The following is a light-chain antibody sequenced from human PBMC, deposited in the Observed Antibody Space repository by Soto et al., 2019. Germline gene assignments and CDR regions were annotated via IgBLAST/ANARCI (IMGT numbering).Light chain of an antibody. V-gene: IGKV3-11*01. J-gene: IGKJ5*01. CDR2: DAS. Sequence: DIVLTQSPATLSLSPGERATLSCRASQSVSSYLAWYQQKPGQAPRLLIYDASNRATGIPARFSGSGSGTDFTLTISRLEPEDFAVYYCQRFTFGQGTRLEI. CDR1: QSVSSY. CDR3: QRFT.